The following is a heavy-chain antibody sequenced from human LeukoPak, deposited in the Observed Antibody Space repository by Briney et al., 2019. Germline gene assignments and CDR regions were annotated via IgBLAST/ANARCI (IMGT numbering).Heavy chain of an antibody. V-gene: IGHV4-59*01. J-gene: IGHJ4*02. CDR3: ARDRQLWTWNY. CDR1: GGSSTGYY. Sequence: TSETLSLTCAIYGGSSTGYYWTWIRQPPGKGLEWIGYIYYSGSTNYNPSLKSRVTISVDTSKNQFSLKLSSVTAADTAVYYCARDRQLWTWNYWGQGTLVTVSS. D-gene: IGHD5-18*01. CDR2: IYYSGST.